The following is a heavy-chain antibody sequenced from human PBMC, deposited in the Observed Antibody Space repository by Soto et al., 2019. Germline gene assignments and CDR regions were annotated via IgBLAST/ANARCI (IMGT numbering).Heavy chain of an antibody. CDR2: INHSGST. J-gene: IGHJ4*02. V-gene: IGHV4-34*01. D-gene: IGHD1-1*01. Sequence: QVQLQQWGAGLLKPSETLSFTCAVFGGSFSGYYWSWFRQPPGKGLEWIGDINHSGSTNYNPSLKSRVTMSVDTSNKQFSLKLSSVTAADTAVYYCARQAGTPTDSWGQGTLVTVSS. CDR3: ARQAGTPTDS. CDR1: GGSFSGYY.